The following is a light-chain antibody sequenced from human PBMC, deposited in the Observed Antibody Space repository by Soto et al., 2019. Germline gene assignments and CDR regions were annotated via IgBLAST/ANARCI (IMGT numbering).Light chain of an antibody. CDR3: QQRSNWPRLT. J-gene: IGKJ4*01. V-gene: IGKV3-11*01. CDR2: DAS. Sequence: EIVLTQSPVTLSLSPGERATLSCRASQSVSSYLAWYQQKPCQAPRLLIYDASNRATGIPARFSGSGSGTDFTLTISSLEPEDFAVYYCQQRSNWPRLTFGGGTKVDIK. CDR1: QSVSSY.